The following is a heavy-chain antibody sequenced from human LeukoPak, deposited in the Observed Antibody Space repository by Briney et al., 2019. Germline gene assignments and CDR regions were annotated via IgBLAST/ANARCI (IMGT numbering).Heavy chain of an antibody. CDR1: XXXXXXNXXA. J-gene: IGHJ3*01. V-gene: IGHV6-1*01. Sequence: LTCVISXXXXXXNXXACNXXRXSPXXXLEXXXXXYYRSKWYNDYAVSVKSRIIINPDTSKNQFSLQLNSVTPEDTAVYYCARGGQGDGYSADEAFDVWGQGTMVTVS. D-gene: IGHD5-24*01. CDR2: XYYRSKWYN. CDR3: ARGGQGDGYSADEAFDV.